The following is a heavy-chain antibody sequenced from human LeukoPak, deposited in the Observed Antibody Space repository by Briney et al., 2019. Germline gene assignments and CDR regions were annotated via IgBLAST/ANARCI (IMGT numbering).Heavy chain of an antibody. CDR3: ARESSLSLSAFDI. J-gene: IGHJ3*02. Sequence: ASVKVSSKASGGTFSSYAISWVRQAPGQGLEWMGGIIPIFGTANYAQKFQGRDTITTDESTSTAYMELSSLRSDDTAVYYCARESSLSLSAFDIWGQGIMVTVSS. CDR2: IIPIFGTA. CDR1: GGTFSSYA. V-gene: IGHV1-69*05.